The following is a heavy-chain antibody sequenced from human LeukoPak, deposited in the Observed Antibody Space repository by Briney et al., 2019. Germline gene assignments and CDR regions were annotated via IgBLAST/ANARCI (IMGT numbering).Heavy chain of an antibody. J-gene: IGHJ4*02. CDR3: ARDCCSGWYYDY. CDR2: INSDGSST. D-gene: IGHD6-19*01. V-gene: IGHV3-74*01. Sequence: PGGSLRLSCAASGFTFDDYGMSWVRQAPGKGLVWVSRINSDGSSTSYADSVKGRFTISRDNAKNTLYLQMNSLRAEDTAVYYCARDCCSGWYYDYWGQGTLVTVSS. CDR1: GFTFDDYG.